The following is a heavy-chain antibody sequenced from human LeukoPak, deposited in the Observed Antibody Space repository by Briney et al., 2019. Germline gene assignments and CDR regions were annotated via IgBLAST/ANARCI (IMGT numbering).Heavy chain of an antibody. CDR1: GGSISSSSYY. Sequence: SDTLSLTCTVSGGSISSSSYYWGWIRQPPGKGLEWIGSIYYSGSTYYNPSLKSRVTISVDTSKNQFSLKLSSVTAADTAVYYCARLTGGYGDYSRYYYFDYWGQGTLVTVSS. CDR2: IYYSGST. J-gene: IGHJ4*02. CDR3: ARLTGGYGDYSRYYYFDY. V-gene: IGHV4-39*01. D-gene: IGHD4-17*01.